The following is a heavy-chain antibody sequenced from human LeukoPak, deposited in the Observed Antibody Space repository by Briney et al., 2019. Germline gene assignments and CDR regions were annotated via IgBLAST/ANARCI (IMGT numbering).Heavy chain of an antibody. D-gene: IGHD6-6*01. J-gene: IGHJ4*02. CDR2: IYYSGST. CDR1: GGSISTYY. V-gene: IGHV4-59*01. CDR3: ARGKFLRYSSSSQNFDH. Sequence: SETLSLTCTVSGGSISTYYWSWIRQPPGKGLEWIGYIYYSGSTNYNPSLKSRVTISVDTSKNQFSLKLNSVTAADTAVYYCARGKFLRYSSSSQNFDHWGQGTLVTVSS.